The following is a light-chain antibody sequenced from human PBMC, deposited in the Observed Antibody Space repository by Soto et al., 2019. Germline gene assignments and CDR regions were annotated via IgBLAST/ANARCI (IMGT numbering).Light chain of an antibody. V-gene: IGKV3-20*01. CDR3: QQYGSSHLA. Sequence: EIVLTQSPGTLSLSPGERATLSCRASQSVSSSYLAWYQQKPGQAPRLLIYGASSRATGIPDRFSGSGSGTDFTLTISRLEPEDLAVYYCQQYGSSHLAFDQGTKVEIK. CDR1: QSVSSSY. CDR2: GAS. J-gene: IGKJ1*01.